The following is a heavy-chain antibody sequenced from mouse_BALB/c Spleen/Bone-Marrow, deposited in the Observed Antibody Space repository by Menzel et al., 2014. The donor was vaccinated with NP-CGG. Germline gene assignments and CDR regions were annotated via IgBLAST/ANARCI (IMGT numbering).Heavy chain of an antibody. CDR3: ARGIYYYGSSCAY. D-gene: IGHD1-1*01. J-gene: IGHJ3*01. Sequence: EVKVEESGGGLVQPGGSLKLSCAASGFTFSSYTMSWVRQTPEKRLEWVAYISNGGGSTYYPDTVKGRFTISRDNAKNTLYLQMSSLKSEDTAMYYCARGIYYYGSSCAYWGQGTLVTVFA. CDR1: GFTFSSYT. V-gene: IGHV5-12-2*01. CDR2: ISNGGGST.